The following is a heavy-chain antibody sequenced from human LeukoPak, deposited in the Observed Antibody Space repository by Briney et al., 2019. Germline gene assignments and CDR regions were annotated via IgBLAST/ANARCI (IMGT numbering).Heavy chain of an antibody. Sequence: PGGSLRLSCAASGFMFSSYAMSWVRQAPGKGLEWVSAISGSGGSTYYADSVKGRVTISRDNSKNTVYLQMNSLRAEDTAVYYCAKDVGYCSTTSCYYFDYWGQGTLVTVSS. CDR1: GFMFSSYA. CDR2: ISGSGGST. CDR3: AKDVGYCSTTSCYYFDY. J-gene: IGHJ4*02. V-gene: IGHV3-23*01. D-gene: IGHD2-2*01.